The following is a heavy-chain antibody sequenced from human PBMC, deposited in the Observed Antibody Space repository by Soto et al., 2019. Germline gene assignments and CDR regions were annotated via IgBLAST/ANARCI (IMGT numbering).Heavy chain of an antibody. Sequence: GVPLRLSCAASGFPFSNAWMNWVRQASGKGLEWVGRIKSKTDGGTTDYAAPVKGRFTISRDDSKNTLYLQMNSLKTEDTAVYYCTTVGGYCSSTSCYLRWGQGTLVTVSS. D-gene: IGHD2-2*01. CDR3: TTVGGYCSSTSCYLR. J-gene: IGHJ4*02. V-gene: IGHV3-15*07. CDR1: GFPFSNAW. CDR2: IKSKTDGGTT.